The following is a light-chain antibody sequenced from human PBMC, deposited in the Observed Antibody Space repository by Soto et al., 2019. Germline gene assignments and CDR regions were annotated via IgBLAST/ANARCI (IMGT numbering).Light chain of an antibody. CDR3: EAWDDSRYGAV. J-gene: IGLJ2*01. CDR2: SND. Sequence: QSVLTQPPSASGTPGQGVTISCSGSSSNIGTNTVNWYKQLPGTAPKLLIYSNDLRPSGVPARFSGAKSGMSASLAISGLQSEDEADYYCEAWDDSRYGAVFGGGTQLTVL. V-gene: IGLV1-44*01. CDR1: SSNIGTNT.